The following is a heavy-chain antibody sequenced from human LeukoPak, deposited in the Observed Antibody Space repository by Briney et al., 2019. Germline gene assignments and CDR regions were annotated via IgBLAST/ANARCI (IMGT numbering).Heavy chain of an antibody. V-gene: IGHV4-34*01. D-gene: IGHD3-10*01. Sequence: SETLSLTCAVYGGSFSGYYWSWIRQPPGKGLEWIGEINHSGSTNYNPSLKSRVTISVDTSKNQFSLKLSSVTAADTAVYYCARHPFSDYYGSGRLKFDYWGQGTLVTVSS. CDR3: ARHPFSDYYGSGRLKFDY. J-gene: IGHJ4*02. CDR2: INHSGST. CDR1: GGSFSGYY.